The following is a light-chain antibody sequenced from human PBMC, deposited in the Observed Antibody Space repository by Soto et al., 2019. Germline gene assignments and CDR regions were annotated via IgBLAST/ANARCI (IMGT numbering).Light chain of an antibody. CDR1: QSVSSNY. V-gene: IGKV3-20*01. Sequence: EIVLTQSPGTLSLSPGERATLSCRASQSVSSNYLAWYQQKPGQAPRLLIHGASSRAPGIPDRFSGSGSGTDFSLTINRLEPEDFAVYYCQQYGMSPWTFGQGTKVEIK. CDR3: QQYGMSPWT. CDR2: GAS. J-gene: IGKJ1*01.